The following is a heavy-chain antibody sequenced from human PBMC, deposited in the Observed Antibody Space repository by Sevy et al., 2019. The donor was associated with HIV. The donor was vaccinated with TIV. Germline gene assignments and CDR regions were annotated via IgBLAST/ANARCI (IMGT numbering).Heavy chain of an antibody. Sequence: GGSLRLSCAASGFTFSSYAMHWVRQAPGKGLEWVAVISYDGSNKYYADSVKGRFTISRDNSKNTLYLQMNSLRAEDTAVYYCAGGGETGPKYYYYYGMEVWGQGTTVTVSS. J-gene: IGHJ6*02. CDR3: AGGGETGPKYYYYYGMEV. V-gene: IGHV3-30*04. CDR2: ISYDGSNK. D-gene: IGHD1-1*01. CDR1: GFTFSSYA.